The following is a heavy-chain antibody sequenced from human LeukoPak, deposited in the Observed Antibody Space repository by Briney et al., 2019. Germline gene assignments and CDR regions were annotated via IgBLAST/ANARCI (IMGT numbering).Heavy chain of an antibody. J-gene: IGHJ3*02. Sequence: GGSLRLSCAASGFTFSSYAMHWVRQAPGKGLEWVAVISYDGSNKYYADSVKGRFTISRDNSKNTVYLQMNSLRAEDTAVYYCVKATGWLPRAYAFDIWGQGTMATVSS. CDR3: VKATGWLPRAYAFDI. V-gene: IGHV3-30-3*01. CDR1: GFTFSSYA. CDR2: ISYDGSNK. D-gene: IGHD5-24*01.